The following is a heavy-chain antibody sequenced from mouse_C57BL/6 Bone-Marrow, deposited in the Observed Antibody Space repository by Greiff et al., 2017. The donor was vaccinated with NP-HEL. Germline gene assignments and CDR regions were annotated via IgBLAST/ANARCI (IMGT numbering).Heavy chain of an antibody. CDR2: IYPGDGDT. V-gene: IGHV1-82*01. J-gene: IGHJ1*03. D-gene: IGHD1-1*01. Sequence: VQGVESGPELVKPGASVKISCKASGYAFSSSWMNWVKQRPGKGLEWIGRIYPGDGDTNYNGKFKGKATLTADKSSSTAYMQLSSLTSEDSAVYFCARSGHYGSSFCYWYFDVWGTGTTVTVSS. CDR1: GYAFSSSW. CDR3: ARSGHYGSSFCYWYFDV.